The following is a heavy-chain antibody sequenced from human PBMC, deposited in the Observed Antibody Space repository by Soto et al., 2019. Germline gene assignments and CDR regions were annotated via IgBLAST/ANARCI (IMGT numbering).Heavy chain of an antibody. V-gene: IGHV1-69*02. Sequence: SVKVSCKASGGTFSSYTIIWVRQAPGQGLEWMGRIIPILGIANYAQKFQGRVTITADKSTSTAYMELSSLRSEDTAVYYSAVRGAYSSGPHEYFDYWGQGTLVTVSS. D-gene: IGHD6-19*01. CDR3: AVRGAYSSGPHEYFDY. CDR2: IIPILGIA. CDR1: GGTFSSYT. J-gene: IGHJ4*02.